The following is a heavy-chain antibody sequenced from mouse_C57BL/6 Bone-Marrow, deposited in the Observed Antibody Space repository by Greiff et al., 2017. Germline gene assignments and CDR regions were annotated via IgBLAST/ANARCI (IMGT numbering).Heavy chain of an antibody. CDR1: GFTFNTYA. J-gene: IGHJ3*01. D-gene: IGHD2-2*01. V-gene: IGHV10-3*01. Sequence: EVQLVESGGGLVQPKGSLKLSCAASGFTFNTYAMHWVRQAPGKGLEWVARIRSKSSNYATYYADSVKDRFTISSDDSQRILYLLMNNLKTEEAAMYYCVKDCDGYDWGLAWFAYWGQGTLVTVSA. CDR2: IRSKSSNYAT. CDR3: VKDCDGYDWGLAWFAY.